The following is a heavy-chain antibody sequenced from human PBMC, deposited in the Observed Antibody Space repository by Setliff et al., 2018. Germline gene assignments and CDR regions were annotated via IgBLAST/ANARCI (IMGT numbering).Heavy chain of an antibody. V-gene: IGHV3-48*03. D-gene: IGHD3-22*01. J-gene: IGHJ4*02. CDR1: GFTFSSYE. CDR2: ISSSGSTI. CDR3: GKAHSGLYTDY. Sequence: GGSLRLSCAASGFTFSSYEMNWVRQAPGKGLEWVSYISSSGSTIYYADSVKGRFTISRDNSNNSLYLQMNSLRVEDTAMYYCGKAHSGLYTDYWGPGTWVTVSS.